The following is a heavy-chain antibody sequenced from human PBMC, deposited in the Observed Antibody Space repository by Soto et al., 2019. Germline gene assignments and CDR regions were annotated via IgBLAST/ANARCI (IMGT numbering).Heavy chain of an antibody. CDR3: ARESSASGWTNYFDY. V-gene: IGHV3-30-3*01. CDR2: ISYDGSNK. J-gene: IGHJ4*02. CDR1: GFTFSSYA. D-gene: IGHD6-19*01. Sequence: GGSLRLSCAASGFTFSSYAMHWVRQAPGKGLEWVAVISYDGSNKYYADSVKGRFTISRDNSKNTLYLQMNSLRAEDTAVYYCARESSASGWTNYFDYWGQGTLVTVPQ.